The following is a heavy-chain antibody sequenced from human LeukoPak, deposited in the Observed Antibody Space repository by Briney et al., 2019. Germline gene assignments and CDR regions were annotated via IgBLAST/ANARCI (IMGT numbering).Heavy chain of an antibody. D-gene: IGHD2-2*01. Sequence: SETLSLTRAVSGYSITTGLYWGWIRQPPGKGLEWIGSIYQSGSTYYNPSLKSRVTISVDKSKNQFSLNLRSVTAPDTAVYYCARSLSTAGIDYWGQGILVTVSS. CDR2: IYQSGST. V-gene: IGHV4-38-2*01. CDR1: GYSITTGLY. CDR3: ARSLSTAGIDY. J-gene: IGHJ4*02.